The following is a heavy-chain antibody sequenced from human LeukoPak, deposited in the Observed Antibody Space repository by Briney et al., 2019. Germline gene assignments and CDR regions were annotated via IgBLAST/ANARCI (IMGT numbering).Heavy chain of an antibody. CDR1: GYTFTSYY. V-gene: IGHV1-46*01. Sequence: ASVKVSCKASGYTFTSYYMHWVRQAPGQGLEWMGIINPSGGSTSYAQKFQGRVTMTRDTSTSTVYMELSSLRSGDTAVYYCARDFPAAGDFDYWGQGTLVTVSS. CDR3: ARDFPAAGDFDY. D-gene: IGHD6-13*01. CDR2: INPSGGST. J-gene: IGHJ4*02.